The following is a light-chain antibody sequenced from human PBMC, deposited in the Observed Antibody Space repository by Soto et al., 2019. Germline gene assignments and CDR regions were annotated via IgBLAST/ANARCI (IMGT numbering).Light chain of an antibody. Sequence: EIVMTQAPSIRSGSPGERATLSGRASQSISINLAWYQQKPGQAPRLLIYAASNRATGVPARFSGSWSGTEFTLTISSLQSEDFAVYYCQQYNNLITFGQGTRLEIK. CDR1: QSISIN. V-gene: IGKV3-15*01. CDR3: QQYNNLIT. CDR2: AAS. J-gene: IGKJ5*01.